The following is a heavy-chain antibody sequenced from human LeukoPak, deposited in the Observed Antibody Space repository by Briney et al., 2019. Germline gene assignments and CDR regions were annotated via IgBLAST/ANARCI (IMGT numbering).Heavy chain of an antibody. J-gene: IGHJ3*02. V-gene: IGHV4-39*07. Sequence: SETLSLTCTVSGGSISGSSYYWGWIRQPPGKGLEWIGNIYYSGSTYYNPSLKSRVTISVDTSKNQFSLKLSSVTAADTAVYYCARGPPDCSSTSCYAFDAFDIWGQGTVVTVSS. CDR2: IYYSGST. CDR3: ARGPPDCSSTSCYAFDAFDI. CDR1: GGSISGSSYY. D-gene: IGHD2-2*01.